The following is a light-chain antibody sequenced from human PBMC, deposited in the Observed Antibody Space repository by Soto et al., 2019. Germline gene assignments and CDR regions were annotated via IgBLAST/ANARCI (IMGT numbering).Light chain of an antibody. V-gene: IGLV2-8*01. CDR3: SSYAGRNNLI. CDR1: SSDVGGYNY. J-gene: IGLJ2*01. Sequence: QSVLTQPPSASGSPGQSVTISCTGTSSDVGGYNYVSWYQQHPGKAPKLLIYEVSQRPSGVPARFSGSKSGNTASLTVSGLQAEDEADYYCSSYAGRNNLIFGGGTQLTVL. CDR2: EVS.